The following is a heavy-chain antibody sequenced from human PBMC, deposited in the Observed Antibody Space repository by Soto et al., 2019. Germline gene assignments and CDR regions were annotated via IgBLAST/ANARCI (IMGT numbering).Heavy chain of an antibody. CDR2: ISSSGSTI. CDR1: GFSFSSYS. Sequence: EGSLRLSCAAPGFSFSSYSMNWVRQAPGKRLEWVSYISSSGSTIYYADSVKGRFTISRDNAKNSLYLQMNSLRGEDTAVYYFARRPLWSSPDYWGQGTLVTVSS. D-gene: IGHD2-2*01. CDR3: ARRPLWSSPDY. V-gene: IGHV3-48*01. J-gene: IGHJ4*02.